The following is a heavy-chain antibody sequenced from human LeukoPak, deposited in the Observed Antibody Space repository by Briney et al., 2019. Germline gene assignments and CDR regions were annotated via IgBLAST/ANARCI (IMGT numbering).Heavy chain of an antibody. Sequence: ASVKVSCKASGYTFTSYYMHWVRQAPGQGLEWMGIINPSGGSTSYAQKFQGRVTMTRDTSTSTVYMELSSLRSEDTAVYYCARDLGPGRRYDFWSGYYNTKNRPISYFDYWGQGNLVTVSS. V-gene: IGHV1-46*01. CDR2: INPSGGST. CDR3: ARDLGPGRRYDFWSGYYNTKNRPISYFDY. CDR1: GYTFTSYY. D-gene: IGHD3-3*01. J-gene: IGHJ4*02.